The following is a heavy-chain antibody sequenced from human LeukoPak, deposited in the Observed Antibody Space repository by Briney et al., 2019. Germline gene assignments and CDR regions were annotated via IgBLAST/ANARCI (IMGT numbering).Heavy chain of an antibody. D-gene: IGHD4-23*01. V-gene: IGHV3-33*01. CDR3: ARGGPAYGGNHNWFDP. CDR2: IWYDGSNI. CDR1: GFTFRNYA. J-gene: IGHJ5*02. Sequence: GGSLRLSCAASGFTFRNYAMHWVRQAPGKGLEWVAVIWYDGSNIYYSDSVKGRFTISRDNSKNTLFLQMNSLRAEDTAVYYCARGGPAYGGNHNWFDPWGQGTLVTVSS.